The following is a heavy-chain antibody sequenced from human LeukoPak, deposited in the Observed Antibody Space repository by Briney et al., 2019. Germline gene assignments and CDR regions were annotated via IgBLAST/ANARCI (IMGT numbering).Heavy chain of an antibody. D-gene: IGHD6-13*01. CDR2: INSDGSWT. V-gene: IGHV3-74*01. CDR1: GNYW. J-gene: IGHJ4*02. Sequence: GGSLRLSCAASGNYWMHWVRQAPGKGLVWVSHINSDGSWTSYADSVKGRFTISRDNSKNTLYLQMNSLRADDTAVYYCAKDRLGAAAGFFDYWGQGSLVTVSS. CDR3: AKDRLGAAAGFFDY.